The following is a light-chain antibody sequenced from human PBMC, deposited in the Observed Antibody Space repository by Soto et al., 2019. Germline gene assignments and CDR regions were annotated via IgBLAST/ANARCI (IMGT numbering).Light chain of an antibody. J-gene: IGLJ2*01. Sequence: QSALTQPASVSGSPGQSITISCTGTSSDVGRYDYVSWYQQHPGKAPKLMIYEVSNRPSGISNRFSGSKSGNTASLTVSGLQPEDEGDYFCSSYAGSANLLFGGGTKLTVL. CDR3: SSYAGSANLL. V-gene: IGLV2-14*01. CDR2: EVS. CDR1: SSDVGRYDY.